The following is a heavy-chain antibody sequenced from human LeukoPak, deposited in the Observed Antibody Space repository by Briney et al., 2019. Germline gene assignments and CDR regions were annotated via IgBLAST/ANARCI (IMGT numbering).Heavy chain of an antibody. D-gene: IGHD4-17*01. J-gene: IGHJ4*02. V-gene: IGHV4-38-2*02. CDR1: GYSISSGYY. Sequence: PSETLSLTCTVSGYSISSGYYWGWIRQPPGKGLEWIGSIYHSGSTYYNPSLKSRVTISVDTSKNQFSLKLSSVTAADTAVYYRARATGDYWAQYYFDYWGQGTLVTVSS. CDR2: IYHSGST. CDR3: ARATGDYWAQYYFDY.